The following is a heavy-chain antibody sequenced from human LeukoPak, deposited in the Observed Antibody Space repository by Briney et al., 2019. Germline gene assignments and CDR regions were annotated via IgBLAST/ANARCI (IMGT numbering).Heavy chain of an antibody. CDR2: ISYDGSNK. V-gene: IGHV3-30*18. CDR3: AKAEDTAMVDY. Sequence: GRSLRLSCAASGFTFSSYGMHWVRQAPGKGLEWVAVISYDGSNKYYADSVKGRFPISRDNSKNTLYLQMNSLRAEDTAVYYCAKAEDTAMVDYWGQGTLVTVSS. D-gene: IGHD5-18*01. CDR1: GFTFSSYG. J-gene: IGHJ4*02.